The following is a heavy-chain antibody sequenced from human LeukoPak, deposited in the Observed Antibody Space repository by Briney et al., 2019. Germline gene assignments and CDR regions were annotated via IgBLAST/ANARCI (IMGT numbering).Heavy chain of an antibody. V-gene: IGHV1-18*01. CDR1: GYTFTSYG. J-gene: IGHJ3*02. CDR2: ISAYNGNT. CDR3: ASETYYYDSSGYWGHAFDI. D-gene: IGHD3-22*01. Sequence: ASVKVSCKASGYTFTSYGISWVRQAPGQGLEWMGWISAYNGNTNYAQKLQGRVTMTTDTSTSTAYMELRSLRSDDTAVYYCASETYYYDSSGYWGHAFDIWGQGTMVTVSS.